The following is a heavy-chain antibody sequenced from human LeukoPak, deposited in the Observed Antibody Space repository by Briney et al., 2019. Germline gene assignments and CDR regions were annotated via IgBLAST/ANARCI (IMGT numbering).Heavy chain of an antibody. Sequence: SETLSLTCTVSGGSISSSSYYWGWIRQPPGKGLEWIGSIYYSGSTYYNPSLKSRVTISVDTSKNQFSLKLSSVTAADTAVYYCARHKISGGWQYNWFDPWGQGTLVTVSS. D-gene: IGHD6-19*01. CDR1: GGSISSSSYY. V-gene: IGHV4-39*01. CDR2: IYYSGST. CDR3: ARHKISGGWQYNWFDP. J-gene: IGHJ5*02.